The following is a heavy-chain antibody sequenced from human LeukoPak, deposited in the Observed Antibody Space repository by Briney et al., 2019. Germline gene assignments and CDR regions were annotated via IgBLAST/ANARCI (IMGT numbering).Heavy chain of an antibody. CDR3: ARDPYCGGDCYPYFDY. J-gene: IGHJ4*02. CDR2: ISSSSSYI. D-gene: IGHD2-21*02. Sequence: GGFLRLSCAASGFTFSSYSMNWVRQAPGKGLEWVSSISSSSSYIYYADSVKGRFTISRDNAKNSPYLQMNSLRAEDTAVYYCARDPYCGGDCYPYFDYWGQGTLVTVSS. CDR1: GFTFSSYS. V-gene: IGHV3-21*01.